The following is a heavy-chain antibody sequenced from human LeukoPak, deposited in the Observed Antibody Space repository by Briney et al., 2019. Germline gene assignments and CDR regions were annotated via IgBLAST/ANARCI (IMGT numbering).Heavy chain of an antibody. J-gene: IGHJ3*02. V-gene: IGHV5-10-1*01. CDR1: GYSFTSYW. Sequence: GESLKISCKGSGYSFTSYWISWVRQMPGKGLEWMGRIDPSDSYTNYSPSFQGHVTISADKSISTAYLQWSSLKASDTAMYYCARRNGYSSSRDAFDIWGQGTMVTVSS. CDR3: ARRNGYSSSRDAFDI. CDR2: IDPSDSYT. D-gene: IGHD6-13*01.